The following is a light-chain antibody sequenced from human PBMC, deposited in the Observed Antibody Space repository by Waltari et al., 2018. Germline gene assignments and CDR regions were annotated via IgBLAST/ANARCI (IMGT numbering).Light chain of an antibody. J-gene: IGLJ3*02. CDR2: GQN. CDR1: SLKSYY. V-gene: IGLV3-19*01. Sequence: SSELTQDPAVSVALGQTVRITCQGDSLKSYYANWHQQKPGPAPILLAFGQNTRPSGIPDRFSGSTSGDTASLTITGARAEDDADYYCSCRENTGFHWVFGGGTKLTVL. CDR3: SCRENTGFHWV.